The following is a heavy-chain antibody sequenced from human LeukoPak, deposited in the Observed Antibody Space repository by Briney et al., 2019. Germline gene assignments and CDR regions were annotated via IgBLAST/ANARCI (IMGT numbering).Heavy chain of an antibody. V-gene: IGHV3-20*04. CDR2: INWKGDST. CDR3: ARERLRDLDDQFDY. J-gene: IGHJ4*02. D-gene: IGHD3-16*01. CDR1: GFTFADYG. Sequence: PGGSLRLSCAVSGFTFADYGMSWVRQAPGKGLEWVSGINWKGDSTNYADSVKGRFTISRDNAKNSLYLQMNSLRAEDTAVYYCARERLRDLDDQFDYWGQGTLVTVSS.